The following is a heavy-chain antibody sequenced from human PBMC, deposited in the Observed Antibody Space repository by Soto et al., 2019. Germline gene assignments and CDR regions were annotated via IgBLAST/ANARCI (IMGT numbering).Heavy chain of an antibody. CDR2: VSGSGGST. J-gene: IGHJ4*02. CDR1: GFTFSSYG. CDR3: ARRGPGTYFDY. V-gene: IGHV3-23*01. D-gene: IGHD6-13*01. Sequence: GGSLRLSCAASGFTFSSYGMHWVRQAPGKGLEWVSAVSGSGGSTYYADSVKGRFTISRDNSKNTLYLQMNSLRAEDTAVYYCARRGPGTYFDYWGQGTLVTVS.